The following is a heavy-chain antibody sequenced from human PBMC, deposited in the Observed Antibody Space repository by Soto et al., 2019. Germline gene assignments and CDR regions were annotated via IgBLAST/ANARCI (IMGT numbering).Heavy chain of an antibody. Sequence: SETLSLTCTVTDYYITSHSNDWGWIRQSPGREMQSIGTMRHTGTTSYNPSLQSRATIAIDASKNQMFLKLISVTAADTAVYYCARVLGAQRNPYFLGFDSWGQGTQATVSA. J-gene: IGHJ4*02. CDR3: ARVLGAQRNPYFLGFDS. V-gene: IGHV4-39*01. CDR2: MRHTGTT. CDR1: DYYITSHSND. D-gene: IGHD3-9*01.